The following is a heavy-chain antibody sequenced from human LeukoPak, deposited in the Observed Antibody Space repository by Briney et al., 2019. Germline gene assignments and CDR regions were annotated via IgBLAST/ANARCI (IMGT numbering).Heavy chain of an antibody. V-gene: IGHV1-3*01. Sequence: ASVKVSCKASGYTFTSYAMHWVRQAPGQRLEWMGWINAGNGNTKYSQKFQGRVTITRDTSASTAYMELSSLRSEDTAVCYCARDRAVAVYFDYWGQGTLVTVSS. CDR1: GYTFTSYA. CDR2: INAGNGNT. CDR3: ARDRAVAVYFDY. J-gene: IGHJ4*02. D-gene: IGHD6-19*01.